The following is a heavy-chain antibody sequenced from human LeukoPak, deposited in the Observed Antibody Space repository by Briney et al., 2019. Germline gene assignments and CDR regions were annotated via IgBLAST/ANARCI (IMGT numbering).Heavy chain of an antibody. CDR3: ARESGSYLDY. Sequence: GGSLRLSCAASGFTFSSYGMHWVRQVPGKGLEWVAVIWYDGSNKYYADSVKGRFTISRDNSKNTLYLQMNSLRAEDTAVYYCARESGSYLDYWGQGTLVTVSS. V-gene: IGHV3-33*01. CDR1: GFTFSSYG. CDR2: IWYDGSNK. D-gene: IGHD1-26*01. J-gene: IGHJ4*02.